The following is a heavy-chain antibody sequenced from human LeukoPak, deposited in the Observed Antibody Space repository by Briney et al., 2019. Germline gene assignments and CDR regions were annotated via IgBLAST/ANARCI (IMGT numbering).Heavy chain of an antibody. V-gene: IGHV3-64*01. CDR1: GFTFSSYA. CDR3: ARGLRYSGYDPYYYYGMDV. CDR2: ISSNGGST. J-gene: IGHJ6*02. D-gene: IGHD5-12*01. Sequence: GGSLRLSCAASGFTFSSYAMHWVRQAPGKGLKYVSGISSNGGSTYYANSVKGRFTISRDNSKNMLYLQMGSLRAEDMAVYYCARGLRYSGYDPYYYYGMDVWGQGTTVTVSS.